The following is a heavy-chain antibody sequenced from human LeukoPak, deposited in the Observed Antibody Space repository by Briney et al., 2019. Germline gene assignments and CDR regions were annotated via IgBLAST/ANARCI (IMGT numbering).Heavy chain of an antibody. V-gene: IGHV4-61*02. Sequence: PSQTLSLTCTVSGGSISSGSYYWSWIRQPAGKGLEWIGRIYTSGSTNYNPSLKSRVTISVDTSKNQFSLKLSSVTAADTAVYYCARDMYYYDSSGYYSVWYFDLWGRGTLVTVSS. CDR3: ARDMYYYDSSGYYSVWYFDL. CDR2: IYTSGST. D-gene: IGHD3-22*01. J-gene: IGHJ2*01. CDR1: GGSISSGSYY.